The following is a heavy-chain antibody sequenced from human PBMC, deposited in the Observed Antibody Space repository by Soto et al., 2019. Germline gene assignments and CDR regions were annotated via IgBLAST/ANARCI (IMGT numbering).Heavy chain of an antibody. V-gene: IGHV4-59*12. CDR1: GGSISSYY. CDR3: ARVPGP. D-gene: IGHD7-27*01. Sequence: SETLSLTCTVSGGSISSYYWSWIRQPPGKGLEWIGYIDYSGSTYYNPSLKSRITISVDTSKNQFSLKLSSVTAAVTAVYYCARVPGPWGQGTLVTVSS. J-gene: IGHJ5*02. CDR2: IDYSGST.